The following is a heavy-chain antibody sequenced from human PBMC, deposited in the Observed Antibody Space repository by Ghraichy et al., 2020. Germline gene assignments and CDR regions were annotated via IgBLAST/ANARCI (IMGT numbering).Heavy chain of an antibody. D-gene: IGHD3-22*01. J-gene: IGHJ4*02. Sequence: SETLSLTCTVSGGSISSYYWSWIRQPPGKGLEWIGYIYYSGSTNYNPSLKSRVTISVDTSKNQFSLKLSSVTAADTAVYYCARNYDSSGYYYEGFDYWGQGTLVTVSS. V-gene: IGHV4-59*01. CDR3: ARNYDSSGYYYEGFDY. CDR1: GGSISSYY. CDR2: IYYSGST.